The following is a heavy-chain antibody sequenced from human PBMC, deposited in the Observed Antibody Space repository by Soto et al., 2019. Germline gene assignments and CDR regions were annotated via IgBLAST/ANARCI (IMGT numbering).Heavy chain of an antibody. J-gene: IGHJ4*02. Sequence: GGSLRLSCAASGFTFSSYGMHWVRQAPGKGLEWVAVIWYDGSNKYYADSVKGRFTISRDNSKNTLYLQMNSLRAEDTAVYYCSRDASSGYYTTPRYYFDDWGQGTLVTGSS. CDR1: GFTFSSYG. V-gene: IGHV3-33*01. CDR2: IWYDGSNK. CDR3: SRDASSGYYTTPRYYFDD. D-gene: IGHD3-22*01.